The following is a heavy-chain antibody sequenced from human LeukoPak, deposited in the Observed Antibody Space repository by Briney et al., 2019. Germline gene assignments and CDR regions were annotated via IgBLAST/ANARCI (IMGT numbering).Heavy chain of an antibody. D-gene: IGHD1-26*01. CDR1: GGTFSSYA. J-gene: IGHJ6*02. V-gene: IGHV1-69*01. Sequence: SVNVSCKASGGTFSSYAISWVRQAPGQGLEWMGGIIPIFGTANYAQKFQGRVTITADESTSTAYMELSSLRSEDTAVYYCASAVVGTTDYYYYGMDVWGQGTTVTVSS. CDR2: IIPIFGTA. CDR3: ASAVVGTTDYYYYGMDV.